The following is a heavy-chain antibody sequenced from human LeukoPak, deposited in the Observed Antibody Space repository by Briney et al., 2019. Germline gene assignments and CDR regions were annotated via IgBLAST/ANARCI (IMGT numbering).Heavy chain of an antibody. D-gene: IGHD3-10*01. V-gene: IGHV4-34*01. CDR2: INHSGST. Sequence: SETLSLTCAVYGGSFSGYYWSWIRQPPGKGLEWIGEINHSGSTNYNPSLKGRVTISVDTSKNQFSLKLSSVTAADTAVYYCARGPYYYGSGRRFDYWGQGTLVTVSS. J-gene: IGHJ4*02. CDR1: GGSFSGYY. CDR3: ARGPYYYGSGRRFDY.